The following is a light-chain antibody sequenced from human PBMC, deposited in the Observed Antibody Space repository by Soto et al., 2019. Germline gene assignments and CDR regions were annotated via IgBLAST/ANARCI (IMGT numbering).Light chain of an antibody. CDR1: QDIKDW. V-gene: IGKV1D-16*01. CDR2: AAS. CDR3: QQYNIYPLT. Sequence: DVQRTQSPSSLSASVGDRVTITCRASQDIKDWLAWYQQKPAKAPKSLISAASNLQPGVPSRFSGSGSGTEFTLTITSLQPEDSATYYCQQYNIYPLTFGGGTKVEIK. J-gene: IGKJ4*01.